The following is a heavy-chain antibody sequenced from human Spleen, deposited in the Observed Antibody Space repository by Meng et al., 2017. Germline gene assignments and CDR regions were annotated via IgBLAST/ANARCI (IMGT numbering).Heavy chain of an antibody. D-gene: IGHD6-13*01. Sequence: QCQLVQSGAGVKKPGASVKVSCKASGYTFTSYAMHWVRQAPGQRLEWMGWINAGNGNTKYSQKFQGRVTITRDTSASTAYMELSSLRSEDTAVYYCATGDYSSSWYGAYWGQGTLVTVSS. CDR2: INAGNGNT. V-gene: IGHV1-3*01. CDR1: GYTFTSYA. J-gene: IGHJ4*02. CDR3: ATGDYSSSWYGAY.